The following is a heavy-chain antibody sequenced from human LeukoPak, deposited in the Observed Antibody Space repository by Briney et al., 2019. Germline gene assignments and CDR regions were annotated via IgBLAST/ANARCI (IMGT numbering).Heavy chain of an antibody. D-gene: IGHD6-13*01. CDR1: GFTFSSYS. CDR3: AREPTYSSSWYTSCDY. V-gene: IGHV3-21*01. CDR2: ISSSSNYI. J-gene: IGHJ4*02. Sequence: PGGSLRLSCAASGFTFSSYSMNWVRQAPGKGLEWVSSISSSSNYIYYADSMKGRFTISRDNAKNSLYLQMNSLRAEDTAVYYCAREPTYSSSWYTSCDYWGQGTLVTVSS.